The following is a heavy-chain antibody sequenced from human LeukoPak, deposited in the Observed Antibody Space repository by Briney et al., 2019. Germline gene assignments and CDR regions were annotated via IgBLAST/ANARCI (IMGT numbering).Heavy chain of an antibody. CDR2: IWYDGSNK. CDR1: GFTFSSYG. Sequence: GRSLRLSCAASGFTFSSYGMHWVRQAPGKGLEWVAVIWYDGSNKYYADSVKGRFTISRDNSKNTLCLQMNSLRAEDTAVYYCARDQYCSSTSCYDRAFDIWGQGTMVTVSS. V-gene: IGHV3-33*01. D-gene: IGHD2-2*01. CDR3: ARDQYCSSTSCYDRAFDI. J-gene: IGHJ3*02.